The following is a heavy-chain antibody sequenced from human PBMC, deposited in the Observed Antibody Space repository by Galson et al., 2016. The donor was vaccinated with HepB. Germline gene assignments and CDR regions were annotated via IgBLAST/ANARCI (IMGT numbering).Heavy chain of an antibody. CDR2: ITDSGDRT. CDR1: GFTFSNFV. V-gene: IGHV3-23*01. Sequence: SLRLSCAASGFTFSNFVMSWVRQAPGKGLEWVSTITDSGDRTFYADSVKGRLTISRDNYKSTVYLQMNSLTAEDTAKYYCARRMNRMTENWFDPWGQGTLASVSS. CDR3: ARRMNRMTENWFDP. J-gene: IGHJ5*02. D-gene: IGHD2/OR15-2a*01.